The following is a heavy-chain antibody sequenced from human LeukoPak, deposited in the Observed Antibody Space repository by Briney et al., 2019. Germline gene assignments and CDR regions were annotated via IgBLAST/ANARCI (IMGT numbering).Heavy chain of an antibody. J-gene: IGHJ4*02. CDR2: ISSSSSYI. D-gene: IGHD5-24*01. Sequence: GGSLRLSCAASGFTFSSYSMNWVRQAPGKGLEWVSSISSSSSYIYYADSVKGRFTISRDNAKNSLYLQMNSLRAEDTAVYYCAKGRDAYNLYFDYWGQGTLVTVSS. CDR3: AKGRDAYNLYFDY. V-gene: IGHV3-21*04. CDR1: GFTFSSYS.